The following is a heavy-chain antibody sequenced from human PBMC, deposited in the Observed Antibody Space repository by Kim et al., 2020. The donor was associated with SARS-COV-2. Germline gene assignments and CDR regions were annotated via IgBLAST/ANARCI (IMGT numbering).Heavy chain of an antibody. V-gene: IGHV3-48*02. Sequence: GGSLRLSCAASGFTFSSYSMNWVRQAPGKGLEWVSYISSSSSTIYYADSVKGRFTISRDNAKNSLYLQMNSLRDEDTAVYYCARGNIVVVVAAARYYYYGMDVLGQGTTLTVSS. D-gene: IGHD2-15*01. CDR1: GFTFSSYS. J-gene: IGHJ6*02. CDR3: ARGNIVVVVAAARYYYYGMDV. CDR2: ISSSSSTI.